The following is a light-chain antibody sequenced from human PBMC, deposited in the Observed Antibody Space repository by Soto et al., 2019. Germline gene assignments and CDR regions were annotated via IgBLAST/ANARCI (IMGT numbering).Light chain of an antibody. CDR3: AAWDDSLSGVV. Sequence: QSVLTQPPSASGTPGQRVTISCSGSSSNIGSNYVYWYQQLPGTAPKLLIYRNNQRPSGVPDRFSASKSGTSASLAISGLRSEDEAYYYCAAWDDSLSGVVFGGGTKLTVL. CDR1: SSNIGSNY. CDR2: RNN. V-gene: IGLV1-47*01. J-gene: IGLJ2*01.